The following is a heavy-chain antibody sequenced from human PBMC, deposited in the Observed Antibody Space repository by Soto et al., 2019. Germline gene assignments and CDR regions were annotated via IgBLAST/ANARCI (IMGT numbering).Heavy chain of an antibody. V-gene: IGHV4-39*01. J-gene: IGHJ4*02. CDR3: ARQEGYSGLFDY. Sequence: QLQLQESGPGLVKPSETLSLTCTVSGGSISSSSYYWGWIRQPPGKGLEWIGSIYYSGSTYYNPSLKSRFTISVDTSKNQFSLKLSSVTAADTAVYYCARQEGYSGLFDYWGQGTLVTVSS. D-gene: IGHD1-26*01. CDR1: GGSISSSSYY. CDR2: IYYSGST.